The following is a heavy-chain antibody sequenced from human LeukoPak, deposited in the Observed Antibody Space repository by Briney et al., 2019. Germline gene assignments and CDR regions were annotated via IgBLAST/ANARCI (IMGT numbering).Heavy chain of an antibody. D-gene: IGHD1-1*01. V-gene: IGHV3-23*01. Sequence: GGSLRLSCTASGFTFTSYAMSWVRQAPGKGLEWVSAISGRGGGTYYADSVKGRFTISRDNSKNTLYLQMNSLRAEDTAVYYCAKDGYNWNPVYYFDYWGQGTLVTVSS. CDR2: ISGRGGGT. CDR3: AKDGYNWNPVYYFDY. J-gene: IGHJ4*02. CDR1: GFTFTSYA.